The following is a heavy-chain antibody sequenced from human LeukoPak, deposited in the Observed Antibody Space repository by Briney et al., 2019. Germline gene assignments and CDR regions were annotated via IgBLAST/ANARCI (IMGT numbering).Heavy chain of an antibody. V-gene: IGHV4-59*08. CDR2: IYYSGST. D-gene: IGHD5-18*01. CDR3: ARLYTYESYWYFDL. Sequence: PSETLSLTCTVSGGSISSFYWSWIRQPPGKGLEWVGYIYYSGSTNYNPSLKSRVTISVDTSKNQFSLKLSSVTAADTAVYYCARLYTYESYWYFDLWGRGTLVTVSS. J-gene: IGHJ2*01. CDR1: GGSISSFY.